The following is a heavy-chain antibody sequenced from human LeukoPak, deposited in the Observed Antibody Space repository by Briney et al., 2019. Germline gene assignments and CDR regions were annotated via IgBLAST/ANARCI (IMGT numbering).Heavy chain of an antibody. CDR2: IYYSGST. J-gene: IGHJ4*02. D-gene: IGHD3-10*01. CDR3: ARLSGSRDLLGYFDY. CDR1: GGSISSGGYS. V-gene: IGHV4-61*08. Sequence: PSETLSLTCAVSGGSISSGGYSWSWIRQPPGKGLEWIGYIYYSGSTNYNPSLKSRVTISVDTSKNRFSLKLSSVTAADTAVYYCARLSGSRDLLGYFDYWGQGTLVTVSS.